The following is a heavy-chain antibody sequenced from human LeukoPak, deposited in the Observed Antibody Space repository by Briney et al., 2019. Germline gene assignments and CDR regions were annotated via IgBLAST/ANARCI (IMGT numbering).Heavy chain of an antibody. V-gene: IGHV3-30*03. CDR2: ISYDGSNK. D-gene: IGHD6-19*01. Sequence: GRSLRLSCAASGFTFSTYGMHWVRQAPGKGLEWVAVISYDGSNKYYADSVKGRFTISRDNSKNTLYLQMNSLRAEDTAVYYCARGYIGSGWPPGDYWGQGTLVTVSS. CDR3: ARGYIGSGWPPGDY. J-gene: IGHJ4*02. CDR1: GFTFSTYG.